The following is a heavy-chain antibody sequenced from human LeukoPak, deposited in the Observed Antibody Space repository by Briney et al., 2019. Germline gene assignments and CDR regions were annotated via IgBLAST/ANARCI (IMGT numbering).Heavy chain of an antibody. Sequence: PSETLSLTCTVSGGSISSYYWSWIRQPPGKGLEWIGYIYYSGSTNYNPSLKSRVTISVDTSKNQFSLELSSVTAADTAVYYCARSSLRYVSGGFLGYFDYWGQGTLVTVSS. J-gene: IGHJ4*02. D-gene: IGHD3-9*01. V-gene: IGHV4-59*01. CDR2: IYYSGST. CDR3: ARSSLRYVSGGFLGYFDY. CDR1: GGSISSYY.